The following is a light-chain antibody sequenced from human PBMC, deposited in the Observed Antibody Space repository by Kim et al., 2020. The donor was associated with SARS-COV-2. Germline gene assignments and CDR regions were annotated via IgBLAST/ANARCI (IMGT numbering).Light chain of an antibody. CDR1: KLGDKY. J-gene: IGLJ3*02. V-gene: IGLV3-1*01. CDR3: QAWDSSTGV. Sequence: SYELTQPPSVSVSPGQTASITCSGDKLGDKYACWYQQKPGQSPVLVIYQDGKRPSGIPERFSGSNSGNTATLTISGTQAMDEADYYCQAWDSSTGVFGGG. CDR2: QDG.